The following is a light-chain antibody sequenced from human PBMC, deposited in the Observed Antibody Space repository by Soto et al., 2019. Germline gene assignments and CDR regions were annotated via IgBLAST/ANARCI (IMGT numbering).Light chain of an antibody. CDR3: CSYAGSSYV. J-gene: IGLJ1*01. CDR2: DVS. Sequence: QSVLTKPRSVYGAPGQSVTIFCTGTSSDVGGYNFVSWYQQHPDKAPKVMIYDVSKRPSGVPDRFSGSKSGDTASLTISGLQAEDEADYHCCSYAGSSYVFGTGTKVTVL. CDR1: SSDVGGYNF. V-gene: IGLV2-11*01.